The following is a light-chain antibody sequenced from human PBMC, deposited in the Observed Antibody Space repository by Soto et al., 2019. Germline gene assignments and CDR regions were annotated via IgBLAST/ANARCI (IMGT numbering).Light chain of an antibody. CDR3: QQYYTSPGT. CDR1: QSVLYTSDNRNN. V-gene: IGKV4-1*01. CDR2: WAS. Sequence: DIVMTQSPDSLAVSLGERATINCKSSQSVLYTSDNRNNLAWYQQKPGQPPKLVIFWASTREFGVPDRFSGSGSGIDFTLTISSLQAEDVAVYYCQQYYTSPGTFGQGTKVEIK. J-gene: IGKJ1*01.